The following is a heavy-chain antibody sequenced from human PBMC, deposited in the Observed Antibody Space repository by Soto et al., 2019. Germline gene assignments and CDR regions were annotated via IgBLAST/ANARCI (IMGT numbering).Heavy chain of an antibody. D-gene: IGHD2-15*01. CDR2: INPSGGST. V-gene: IGHV1-46*01. CDR1: GYTFTSYY. J-gene: IGHJ6*02. Sequence: QVQLVQSGAEGKKPGASVKVSCKASGYTFTSYYMHWVRQAPGQGLEWMGIINPSGGSTSYAQKFQGRVTMTRDTSTSTVYMELSSLRSEDTAVYYCARRLGYCSGGSCPEGYYYYGMDVWGQGTTVTVSS. CDR3: ARRLGYCSGGSCPEGYYYYGMDV.